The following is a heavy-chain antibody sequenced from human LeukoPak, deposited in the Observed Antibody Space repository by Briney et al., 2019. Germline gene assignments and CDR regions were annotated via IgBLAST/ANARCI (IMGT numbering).Heavy chain of an antibody. V-gene: IGHV6-1*01. J-gene: IGHJ1*01. D-gene: IGHD6-13*01. Sequence: SQTLSLTCAISGDSVSSNSAAWNWIRQSPSRGLEWLGRTYYRSKWYNDYAVSVKSRITINPDTSKNQFSLKLSSVTAADTAVYYCARGRTLVLSYFQHWGQGTLVTVSS. CDR1: GDSVSSNSAA. CDR2: TYYRSKWYN. CDR3: ARGRTLVLSYFQH.